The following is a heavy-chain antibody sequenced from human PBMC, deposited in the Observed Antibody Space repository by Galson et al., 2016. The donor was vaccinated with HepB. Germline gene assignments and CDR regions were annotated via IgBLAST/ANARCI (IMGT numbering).Heavy chain of an antibody. D-gene: IGHD3-10*01. CDR2: VSGSGTIT. CDR1: GFTFTSYA. V-gene: IGHV3-23*01. CDR3: AKGTLVQGIIGGYVDY. J-gene: IGHJ4*02. Sequence: LRLSCAASGFTFTSYAMSWVRQAPGKGLEWVSAVSGSGTITYYTDSVKGRFTISRDNSKNTLYLQMNSLRAEDTAVYYCAKGTLVQGIIGGYVDYGGQGVLVTVSS.